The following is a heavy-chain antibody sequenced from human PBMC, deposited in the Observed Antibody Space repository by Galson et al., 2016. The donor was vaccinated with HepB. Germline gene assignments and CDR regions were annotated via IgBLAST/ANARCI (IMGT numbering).Heavy chain of an antibody. D-gene: IGHD6-19*01. Sequence: SLRLSCAASGFTFRNCGMTWVRQAPGKGLEWVSIVDNSGDGTYYADSVKGRFTISRDNSKNTLYLQMNSLRAEDTAVYYCVKDGPANGWSDFEYWGQGSLVTVSS. CDR3: VKDGPANGWSDFEY. J-gene: IGHJ4*02. CDR1: GFTFRNCG. V-gene: IGHV3-23*01. CDR2: VDNSGDGT.